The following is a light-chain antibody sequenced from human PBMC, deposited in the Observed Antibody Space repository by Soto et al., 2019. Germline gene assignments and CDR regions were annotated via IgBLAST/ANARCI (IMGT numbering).Light chain of an antibody. CDR2: DAS. CDR1: QSVSSY. V-gene: IGKV3-11*01. Sequence: EIVLTQSPATLSLSPGERATLSCRASQSVSSYLAWYQQKPGQAPRLLIYDASNRATGIPARFSGSGSGTDFTFTISSLGPEDFAVYYCQQRSNWPPLFGPGTKVDIK. CDR3: QQRSNWPPL. J-gene: IGKJ3*01.